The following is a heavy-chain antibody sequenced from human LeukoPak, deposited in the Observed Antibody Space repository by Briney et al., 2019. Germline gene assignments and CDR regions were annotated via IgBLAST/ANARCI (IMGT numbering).Heavy chain of an antibody. CDR3: ARVARAMVSPYYFDY. D-gene: IGHD2-21*01. V-gene: IGHV3-53*01. J-gene: IGHJ4*02. CDR1: GFTVSSNY. Sequence: GGSLRLSCAASGFTVSSNYMSWVRQAPGKGLEWVSVIYSGGSTYYADSVKGRFTISRDNSKNTLCLQMNSLRAEDTAVYYCARVARAMVSPYYFDYWGQGTLVTVSS. CDR2: IYSGGST.